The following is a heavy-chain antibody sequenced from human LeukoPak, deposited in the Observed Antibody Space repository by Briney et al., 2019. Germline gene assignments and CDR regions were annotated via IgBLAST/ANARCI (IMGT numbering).Heavy chain of an antibody. D-gene: IGHD3-22*01. V-gene: IGHV1-46*01. J-gene: IGHJ4*02. Sequence: ASVKVSCKASGYTFTFYYIHWVRHAPGQGLEWMGIINPNDGSTSYAQKFQGRVTMTRDTSTSTVYMELSSLRSEDTAVYYCARDTPYDTSGYFFDYWGQGTLVTVSS. CDR1: GYTFTFYY. CDR3: ARDTPYDTSGYFFDY. CDR2: INPNDGST.